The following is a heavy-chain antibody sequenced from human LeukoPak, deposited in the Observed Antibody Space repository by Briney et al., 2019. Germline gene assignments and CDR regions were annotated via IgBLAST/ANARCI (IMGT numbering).Heavy chain of an antibody. CDR1: GYTFTDYY. CDR3: ARVKAWERSFDY. Sequence: ASVKVSCKASGYTFTDYYMHWVRQAPGQGLEWMGWINPNTGGTHYAQKIQDRVSMTRDTSITTGYMELSSLRSDDTAVYYCARVKAWERSFDYWGKGTLVTVSS. V-gene: IGHV1-2*02. D-gene: IGHD1-1*01. J-gene: IGHJ4*02. CDR2: INPNTGGT.